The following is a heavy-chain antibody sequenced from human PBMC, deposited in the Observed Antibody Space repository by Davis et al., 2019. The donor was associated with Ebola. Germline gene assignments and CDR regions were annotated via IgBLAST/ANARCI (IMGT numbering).Heavy chain of an antibody. D-gene: IGHD1-7*01. J-gene: IGHJ4*02. CDR1: GASVSSTSS. CDR2: VFSTGIS. CDR3: AGLSPLGTTIDY. Sequence: PSETLSLTCTVFGASVSSTSSWGWVRQPPGKGLEWIVGVFSTGISYYNPSLKSRVTISLETSTSQFSLRLSSVTAADTAVYYCAGLSPLGTTIDYCGQGTLVTVSS. V-gene: IGHV4-39*01.